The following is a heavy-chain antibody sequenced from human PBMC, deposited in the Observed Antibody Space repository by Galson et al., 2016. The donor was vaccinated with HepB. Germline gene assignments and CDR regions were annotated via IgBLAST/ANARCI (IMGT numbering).Heavy chain of an antibody. J-gene: IGHJ4*02. CDR3: ARLSSVGLDS. V-gene: IGHV5-51*01. CDR1: GYDFTSYY. Sequence: QSGAEVKKPGESLKISCPASGYDFTSYYIDWVRQIPGKGLEWMGHIYPGDSDARYSPSFQGEVTMSVDKSLSTTYLQWNSLKASDTAIYYCARLSSVGLDSWGQGTLVTVSS. D-gene: IGHD1-26*01. CDR2: IYPGDSDA.